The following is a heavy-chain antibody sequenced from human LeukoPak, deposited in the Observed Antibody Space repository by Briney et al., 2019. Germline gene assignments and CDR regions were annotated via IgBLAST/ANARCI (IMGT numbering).Heavy chain of an antibody. CDR1: GFTFSTYS. Sequence: PGGSLRLSCVASGFTFSTYSMNWVRQAPGKGLEWVSSISTSSYIYYADSVKGRFTISRDNAKNSLYLQMNSLRAEDTAVYHCARDAGNSSGWNDFDYWGQGTLVTVSS. CDR2: ISTSSYI. CDR3: ARDAGNSSGWNDFDY. D-gene: IGHD6-19*01. J-gene: IGHJ4*02. V-gene: IGHV3-21*01.